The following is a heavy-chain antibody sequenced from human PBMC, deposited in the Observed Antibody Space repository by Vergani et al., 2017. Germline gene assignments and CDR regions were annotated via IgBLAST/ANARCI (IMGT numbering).Heavy chain of an antibody. CDR1: GFTLSDYY. V-gene: IGHV3-11*01. D-gene: IGHD6-6*01. Sequence: QVQLVEXGGGLVKPGGSLRLSCAASGFTLSDYYMSWIRRAPWRGLEWVSCISSRGFLYYADSVKCRFTISRDNAKNSVYLQMNSLRAENTAVYFCARGLYTSSSESAFDIWGQGTMVTVSS. CDR2: ISSRGFL. CDR3: ARGLYTSSSESAFDI. J-gene: IGHJ3*02.